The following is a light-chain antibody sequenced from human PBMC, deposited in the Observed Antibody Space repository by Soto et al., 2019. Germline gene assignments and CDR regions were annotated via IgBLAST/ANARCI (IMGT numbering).Light chain of an antibody. CDR1: QSVNSNY. J-gene: IGKJ2*01. V-gene: IGKV3-20*01. CDR3: QLYGSSLVT. Sequence: EIVLAQSPGTLSLSQGERATLSCSASQSVNSNYLTWFRQKPGQAPRLLIYGASTRATGIPDRFSGSGSGTDFTLTISGLEPEDFAVYYCQLYGSSLVTFGQGTRLEI. CDR2: GAS.